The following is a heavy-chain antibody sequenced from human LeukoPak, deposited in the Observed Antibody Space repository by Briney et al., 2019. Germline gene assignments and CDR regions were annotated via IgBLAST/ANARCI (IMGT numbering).Heavy chain of an antibody. CDR2: INHNAEMI. D-gene: IGHD3-9*01. V-gene: IGHV3-48*02. CDR1: GFPFGSYV. Sequence: VEPGGSLRLSCEGSGFPFGSYVMSWVRQAPGKGLEWIAYINHNAEMIFYPDFVKGRFTISRDNPKKSLYLQMNALRYEDTAIYYCARDHDWAFDLWGQGTPVTVSS. CDR3: ARDHDWAFDL. J-gene: IGHJ4*02.